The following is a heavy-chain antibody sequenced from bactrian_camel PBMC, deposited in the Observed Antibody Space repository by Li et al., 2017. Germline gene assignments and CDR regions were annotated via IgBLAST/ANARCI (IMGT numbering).Heavy chain of an antibody. V-gene: IGHV3S40*01. CDR2: IRNFARNT. J-gene: IGHJ4*01. D-gene: IGHD5*01. CDR1: GFTFSVYV. Sequence: DVQLVESGGGLVQPGGSLRLSCAASGFTFSVYVMSWVRQAPGKGLEWVSTIRNFARNTYYSDSVKGRFTISRDNAKNTLYLQMNSPKTEDTAVYYCATGLLADHGLGLGTQVTVS.